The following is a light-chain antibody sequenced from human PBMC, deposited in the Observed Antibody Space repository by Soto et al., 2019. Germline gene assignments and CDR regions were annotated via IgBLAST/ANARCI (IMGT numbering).Light chain of an antibody. CDR2: DAS. CDR1: QSISNW. V-gene: IGKV1-5*01. CDR3: QHYHSYPWT. J-gene: IGKJ1*01. Sequence: DIQMTQSPSSLSASVGDRFTITCRASQSISNWLAWYQQKPGKAPNLLIYDASSLESGVPSRFSGSGSGTEFTLTITSLQPDDFATYYCQHYHSYPWTFGRGTKVDIK.